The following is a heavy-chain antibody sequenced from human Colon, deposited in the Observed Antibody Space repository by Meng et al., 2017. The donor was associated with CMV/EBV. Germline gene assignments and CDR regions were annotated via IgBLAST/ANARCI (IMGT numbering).Heavy chain of an antibody. Sequence: GGYYWNWIRQHPGRGLEWIGYSDCSGNTYYNPSLKSRVTISLDISNNQYSLRLPSVTAADTAVYFCAREVSALIYTSDSAGLYYFDCWGQGTLVTVSS. CDR1: GGYY. CDR2: SDCSGNT. J-gene: IGHJ4*02. CDR3: AREVSALIYTSDSAGLYYFDC. V-gene: IGHV4-31*02. D-gene: IGHD2-2*02.